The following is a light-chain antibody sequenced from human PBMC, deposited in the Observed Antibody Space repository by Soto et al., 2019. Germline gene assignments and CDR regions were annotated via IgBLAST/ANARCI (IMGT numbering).Light chain of an antibody. CDR3: QQSSSWPRALT. CDR2: DAS. J-gene: IGKJ4*01. CDR1: QSVSSY. Sequence: EIVLTQSPATLSLSPGERATLSCRASQSVSSYLAWYQQKPGQAPRLLIYDASNRATGIPARFSGSGSGTDFTLTISSLEPEDFAVYYCQQSSSWPRALTFGGGTKVDIK. V-gene: IGKV3-11*01.